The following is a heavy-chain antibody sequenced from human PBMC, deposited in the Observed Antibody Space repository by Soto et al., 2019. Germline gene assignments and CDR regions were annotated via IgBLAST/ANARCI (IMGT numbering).Heavy chain of an antibody. D-gene: IGHD3-16*01. Sequence: QVTLRESGPTLVEPTQTLTLTCTYSGFSLRTTGVGVGWIRQPPGKALEWLGIIYWNDDKRYSPSLKNRFTHTSDISKSHVVLTMTNMDPVDTATYYCAHTWGLPFDYWGQGTLVIVSS. CDR3: AHTWGLPFDY. CDR1: GFSLRTTGVG. CDR2: IYWNDDK. V-gene: IGHV2-5*01. J-gene: IGHJ4*02.